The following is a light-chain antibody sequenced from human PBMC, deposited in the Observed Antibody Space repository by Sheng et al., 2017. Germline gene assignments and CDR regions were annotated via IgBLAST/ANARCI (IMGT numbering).Light chain of an antibody. Sequence: DIVMTQSPDSLAVSLGERATINCKSSQSVLYSSNNKNYLAWYQQKPGQPPKVIIYWASTRESGVPDRFSGSGSGTDFILTISSLQAEDVAVYYCQQYYTTPYSFGQGTKLEIK. CDR2: WAS. CDR1: QSVLYSSNNKNY. J-gene: IGKJ2*03. CDR3: QQYYTTPYS. V-gene: IGKV4-1*01.